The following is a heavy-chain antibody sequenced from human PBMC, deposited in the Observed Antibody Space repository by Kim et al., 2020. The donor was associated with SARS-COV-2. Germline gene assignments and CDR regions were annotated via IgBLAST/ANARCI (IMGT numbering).Heavy chain of an antibody. D-gene: IGHD5-12*01. Sequence: GGSLRLSCAASGFTFSSYALNWFRQAPGKGLEWVSSISPRSSHINYADSVKGRFTISRDDAKDSLFLQMKTLRADDTAVYYCARAGTYDSGDVWGQGTVVTVSP. CDR1: GFTFSSYA. V-gene: IGHV3-21*01. CDR3: ARAGTYDSGDV. J-gene: IGHJ3*01. CDR2: ISPRSSHI.